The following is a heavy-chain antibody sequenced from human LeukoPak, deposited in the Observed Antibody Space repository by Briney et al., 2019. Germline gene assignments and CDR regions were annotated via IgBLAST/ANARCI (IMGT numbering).Heavy chain of an antibody. D-gene: IGHD3-10*01. CDR3: ARRKTYYYGSGSYYNVYNWFDP. J-gene: IGHJ5*02. CDR2: IHTSGST. V-gene: IGHV4-4*07. Sequence: SETLSLTCTVSGASISSYYWSWIRQPAGKGLEWIGRIHTSGSTNYNPSLKSRVTMSVDTSKNQFSLKLSSVTAADTAVYYCARRKTYYYGSGSYYNVYNWFDPWGQGTLVTVSS. CDR1: GASISSYY.